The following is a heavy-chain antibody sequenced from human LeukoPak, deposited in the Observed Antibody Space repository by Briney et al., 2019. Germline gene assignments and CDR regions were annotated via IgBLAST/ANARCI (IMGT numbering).Heavy chain of an antibody. D-gene: IGHD1-7*01. CDR3: ARDLRPANL. CDR2: IHPASANT. CDR1: GDTFSNLA. Sequence: ASVKVSCKASGDTFSNLAIAWVRQAPGQGLQYMGWIHPASANTVYAQMFHGRVTLTRDTPATTTYMELSGLRSDDTAVYYCARDLRPANLWGQGTLVTVSS. V-gene: IGHV1-2*02. J-gene: IGHJ4*02.